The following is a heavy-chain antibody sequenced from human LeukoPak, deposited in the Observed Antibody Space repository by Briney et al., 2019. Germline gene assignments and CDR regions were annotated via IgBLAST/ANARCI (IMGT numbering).Heavy chain of an antibody. CDR3: ARHTWIQLWFDY. CDR1: GGSISSYY. V-gene: IGHV4-59*08. D-gene: IGHD5-18*01. Sequence: SETLSLTCTVSGGSISSYYWSWVRQPPGKGLEWIGYIYYSGSTNYNPSLKIRVTISVDTSKIQFSLKLTSVTAADTSVYYCARHTWIQLWFDYWGQGTLVTVSS. J-gene: IGHJ4*02. CDR2: IYYSGST.